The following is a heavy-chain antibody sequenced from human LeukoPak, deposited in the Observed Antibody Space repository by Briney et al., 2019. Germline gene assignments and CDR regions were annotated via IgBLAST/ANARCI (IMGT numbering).Heavy chain of an antibody. CDR2: IDTNTGNP. CDR1: GYTFTSYG. CDR3: ARGYDSSGYFSD. D-gene: IGHD3-22*01. J-gene: IGHJ4*02. V-gene: IGHV7-4-1*02. Sequence: GASVKVSCKASGYTFTSYGISWVRQAPGQGLEWMGWIDTNTGNPTYAQGLTGRFVFSLDTSVSTAYLQISSLKAEDTGEYFCARGYDSSGYFSDWGQGTLVTVSS.